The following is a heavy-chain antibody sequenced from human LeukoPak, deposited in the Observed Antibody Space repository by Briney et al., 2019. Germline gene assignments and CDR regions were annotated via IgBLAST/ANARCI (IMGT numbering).Heavy chain of an antibody. CDR3: ARDKDGTDAFDI. Sequence: NPSQTLSLTCTVSGGSISSGGYYWSWIRQPPGKGLEWIGYIYHSGSTYYNPSLKSRVTISVDRSKNQFSLKLSSVTAADTAVYYCARDKDGTDAFDIWGQGTMVTVSS. D-gene: IGHD1/OR15-1a*01. J-gene: IGHJ3*02. CDR2: IYHSGST. CDR1: GGSISSGGYY. V-gene: IGHV4-30-2*01.